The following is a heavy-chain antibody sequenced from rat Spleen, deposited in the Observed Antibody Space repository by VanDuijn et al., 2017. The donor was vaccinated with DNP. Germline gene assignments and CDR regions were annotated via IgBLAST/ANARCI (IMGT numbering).Heavy chain of an antibody. CDR2: INYSGRT. Sequence: EVHLQESGPGLVKPSQSLSLTCSVTGYSITRNYWGWIRKLPGNKMEWIGHINYSGRTTFNPSLKSRISITRDTSRNHFFLQLNSVTTEDTATYYCARWGDYFDYWGQGVMVTVSS. CDR3: ARWGDYFDY. V-gene: IGHV3-1*01. CDR1: GYSITRNY. J-gene: IGHJ2*01.